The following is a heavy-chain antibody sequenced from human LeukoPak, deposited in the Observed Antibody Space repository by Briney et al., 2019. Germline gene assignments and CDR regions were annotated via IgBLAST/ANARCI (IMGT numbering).Heavy chain of an antibody. CDR2: IKSKTDGGTT. D-gene: IGHD2-2*02. V-gene: IGHV3-15*01. CDR1: GFTFSNAW. J-gene: IGHJ1*01. Sequence: GGSLRLSCAASGFTFSNAWMSWVRQAPGKGLEWVGRIKSKTDGGTTDYAAPVKGRFTISRDDSKSTLYLQMNSLKTEDTAVYYCTTNPRYCSSTSCYTEEYFQHWGQGTLVTVSS. CDR3: TTNPRYCSSTSCYTEEYFQH.